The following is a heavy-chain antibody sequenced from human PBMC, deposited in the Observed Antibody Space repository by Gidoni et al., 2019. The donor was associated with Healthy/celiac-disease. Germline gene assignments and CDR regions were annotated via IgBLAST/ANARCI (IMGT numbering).Heavy chain of an antibody. CDR3: ARGIAAAADY. CDR1: GGTFSSYT. CDR2: IIPILGIA. Sequence: QVQLVQSGAEVKKPGSAVKVSGKAAGGTFSSYTISWVRQAPGQGLEWMGRIIPILGIANYAQKFQGSVTITADKSTSTAYMELSSLRSEDTAVYYCARGIAAAADYWGQGTLVTVSS. V-gene: IGHV1-69*02. J-gene: IGHJ4*02. D-gene: IGHD6-13*01.